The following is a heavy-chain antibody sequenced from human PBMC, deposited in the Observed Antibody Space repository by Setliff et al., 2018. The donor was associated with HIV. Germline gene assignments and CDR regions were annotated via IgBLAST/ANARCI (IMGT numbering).Heavy chain of an antibody. V-gene: IGHV4-34*01. J-gene: IGHJ4*02. D-gene: IGHD3-16*01. CDR3: ARGGLWDSPATPVDY. CDR2: VTHSGRT. Sequence: SETLSLTCAVYGGSFSGYYWSWIRQPPGKGLEWIGEVTHSGRTNYNPSLESRVTTSVDTSKNQFSLKLSSVTAADTAVYYCARGGLWDSPATPVDYWGQGTLVTVSS. CDR1: GGSFSGYY.